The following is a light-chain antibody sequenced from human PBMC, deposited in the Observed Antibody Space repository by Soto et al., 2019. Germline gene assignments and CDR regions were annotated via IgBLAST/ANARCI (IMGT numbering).Light chain of an antibody. V-gene: IGKV3-20*01. CDR1: QSVSSR. CDR2: DAS. Sequence: EIVMTQSPATLSVSPGERVTLSCRASQSVSSRLAWYQQKPGRAPRLLLYDASSRATGIPDRVSGSGSGTDFTLTISRLEPEDCAVYYCQQYARPPFALGQGTKVDI. J-gene: IGKJ2*01. CDR3: QQYARPPFA.